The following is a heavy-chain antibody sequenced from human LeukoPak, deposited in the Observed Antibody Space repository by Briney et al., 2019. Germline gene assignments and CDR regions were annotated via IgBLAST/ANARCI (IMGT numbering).Heavy chain of an antibody. V-gene: IGHV4-39*07. J-gene: IGHJ2*01. D-gene: IGHD4-17*01. CDR2: IYYSGST. CDR1: GGSISSSSYY. CDR3: ARGGHGDYILWRYFDL. Sequence: SETLSLTCTVSGGSISSSSYYWGWIRQPPGKGLEWIGSIYYSGSTYYNPSLKSRVTISVDTSKNQFSLKLSSVTAADTAVYYCARGGHGDYILWRYFDLWGRGTLVTVSS.